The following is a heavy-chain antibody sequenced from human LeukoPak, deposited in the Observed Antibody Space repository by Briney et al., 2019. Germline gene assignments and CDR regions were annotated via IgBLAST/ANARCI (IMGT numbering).Heavy chain of an antibody. Sequence: SVKVSCKASGYTFTNYPMNWVRQAPGQGLEWMGGIIPIFGTANYAQKFQGRVTITADESTSTAYMELSSLRSEDTAVYYCARGTVAWPSIYYYYGMDVWGQGTTVTVSS. V-gene: IGHV1-69*13. CDR2: IIPIFGTA. J-gene: IGHJ6*02. D-gene: IGHD6-19*01. CDR1: GYTFTNYP. CDR3: ARGTVAWPSIYYYYGMDV.